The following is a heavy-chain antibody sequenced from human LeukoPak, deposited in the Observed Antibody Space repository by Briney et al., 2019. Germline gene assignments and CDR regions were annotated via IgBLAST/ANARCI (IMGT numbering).Heavy chain of an antibody. Sequence: GGSLRLSCAASGFTFSSYGMHWVRQAPGKGLEWVAVISYDGSNKYYADSVKGRFTISRDNSKNTLYLQMNSLRAEDTAVYYCATSSGWFGGHFDYWGQGTLVTVSS. CDR1: GFTFSSYG. CDR2: ISYDGSNK. V-gene: IGHV3-30*03. D-gene: IGHD3-10*01. CDR3: ATSSGWFGGHFDY. J-gene: IGHJ4*02.